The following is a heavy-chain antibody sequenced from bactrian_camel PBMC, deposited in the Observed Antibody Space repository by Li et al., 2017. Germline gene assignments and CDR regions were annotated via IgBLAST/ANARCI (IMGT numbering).Heavy chain of an antibody. CDR2: LTSGGNDT. CDR1: KSGFTSSIYD. V-gene: IGHV3S40*01. J-gene: IGHJ4*01. D-gene: IGHD3*01. Sequence: DVQLVESGGALVQPGGSLRLSCVASKSGFTSSIYDMSWVRQAPGKGLERVSALTSGGNDTYYADSVKGRFTISRDNAKNTLYLQMNSLKSEDTAMYYCAAGTRREHGGMRYCEYNYWGQGTQVTV. CDR3: AAGTRREHGGMRYCEYNY.